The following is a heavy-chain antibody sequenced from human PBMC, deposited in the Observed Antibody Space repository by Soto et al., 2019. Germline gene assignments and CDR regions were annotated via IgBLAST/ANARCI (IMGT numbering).Heavy chain of an antibody. CDR3: ARDSPLSGFEYYFDY. J-gene: IGHJ4*02. CDR2: IYYSGST. V-gene: IGHV4-61*01. Sequence: PSETLSLTCTVSGGSVSSGSYYWSWIRQPPGKGLEWIGYIYYSGSTNYNPSLKSQVTISVDTSKNQFSLKLSSVTAADTAVYYCARDSPLSGFEYYFDYWGQGTLVTVSS. D-gene: IGHD3-22*01. CDR1: GGSVSSGSYY.